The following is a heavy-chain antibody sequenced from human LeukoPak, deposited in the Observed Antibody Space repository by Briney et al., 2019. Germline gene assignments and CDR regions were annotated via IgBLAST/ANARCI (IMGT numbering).Heavy chain of an antibody. J-gene: IGHJ4*02. D-gene: IGHD3-22*01. CDR3: AKDFVSTMIPQGFDY. CDR1: GFTVSSNY. Sequence: GGSLRLSCAASGFTVSSNYMSWVRQAPGKGLEWVSAISGSGGSTYYADSVKGRFTISRDNSKNTLYLQMNSLRAEDTAVYYCAKDFVSTMIPQGFDYRGQGTLVTVSS. CDR2: ISGSGGST. V-gene: IGHV3-23*01.